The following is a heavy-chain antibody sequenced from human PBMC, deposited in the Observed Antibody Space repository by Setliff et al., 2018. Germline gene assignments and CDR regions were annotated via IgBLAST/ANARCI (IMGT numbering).Heavy chain of an antibody. J-gene: IGHJ5*02. CDR1: GGSITSHSYY. CDR2: IYYDGRT. Sequence: SETLSLTCTVSGGSITSHSYYWAWIRQPPGKGLEWTGSIYYDGRTFSHPSLRSRVTVSVDTSKNQFSLKLTSVTAADTAMYYCARERTIFGILVISGWFDPWGQGTVVTVSS. CDR3: ARERTIFGILVISGWFDP. D-gene: IGHD3-3*01. V-gene: IGHV4-39*07.